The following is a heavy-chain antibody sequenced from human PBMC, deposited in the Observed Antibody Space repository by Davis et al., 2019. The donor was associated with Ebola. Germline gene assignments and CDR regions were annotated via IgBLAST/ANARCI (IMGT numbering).Heavy chain of an antibody. D-gene: IGHD4-17*01. Sequence: GESLKISCAASGFTFSSYAMSWVRQAPGKGLEWVSAISGSGGSTYYADSVKGRVTISRDNSKNSLYLQMNSLRAEDTAVYYCARESWTVTTLDYWGQGTLVTVSS. CDR1: GFTFSSYA. J-gene: IGHJ4*02. CDR2: ISGSGGST. V-gene: IGHV3-23*01. CDR3: ARESWTVTTLDY.